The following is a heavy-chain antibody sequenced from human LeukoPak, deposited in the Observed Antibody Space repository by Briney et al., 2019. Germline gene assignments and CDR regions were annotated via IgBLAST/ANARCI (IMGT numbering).Heavy chain of an antibody. D-gene: IGHD1-26*01. V-gene: IGHV4-59*01. CDR1: GGSISSYY. CDR2: IYYSGST. CDR3: ARDSEIDAFDI. J-gene: IGHJ3*02. Sequence: PSETLSLTCTVSGGSISSYYWSWIRQPPGKGLEWIGYIYYSGSTNYNPSLKSRVTISVDTSKNQFSLKLSSVTAADTAVYYCARDSEIDAFDIWGQGTMVTVSS.